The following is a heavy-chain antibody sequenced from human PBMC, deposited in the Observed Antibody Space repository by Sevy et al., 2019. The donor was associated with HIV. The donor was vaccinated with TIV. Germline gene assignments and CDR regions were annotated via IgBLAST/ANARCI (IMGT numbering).Heavy chain of an antibody. J-gene: IGHJ3*02. Sequence: GSLRLSCAASGFTFSSYGMHWVRQAPGKGLEWVAVIWYDGSNKYYADSVKGRFTISRDNSKNTLYLQMNSLRAEDTAVYYCARDRTPYGTTIASDIWGQGTLVTVSS. D-gene: IGHD4-17*01. CDR3: ARDRTPYGTTIASDI. CDR1: GFTFSSYG. V-gene: IGHV3-33*01. CDR2: IWYDGSNK.